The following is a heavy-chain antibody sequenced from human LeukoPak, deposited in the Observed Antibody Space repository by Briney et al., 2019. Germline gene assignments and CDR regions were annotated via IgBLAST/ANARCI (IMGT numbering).Heavy chain of an antibody. CDR1: GGSISSSSYY. J-gene: IGHJ4*02. D-gene: IGHD3-22*01. CDR2: IYYSGST. CDR3: ARQSGYYDSSGYAYDY. Sequence: SETLSLTCTVSGGSISSSSYYWGWIRQPPGKGLEWIGSIYYSGSTYYNPSLKSRVTISVDKSKNQFSLKLSSVTAADTAVYYCARQSGYYDSSGYAYDYWGQGTLVTVSS. V-gene: IGHV4-39*01.